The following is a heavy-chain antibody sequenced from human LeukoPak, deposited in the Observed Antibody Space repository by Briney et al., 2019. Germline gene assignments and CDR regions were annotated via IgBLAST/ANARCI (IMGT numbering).Heavy chain of an antibody. V-gene: IGHV3-73*01. CDR1: GFTFRGSA. CDR2: IRSKANSYAT. J-gene: IGHJ3*02. CDR3: TSSGDVTPEAFDI. Sequence: GGSLRLSCAASGFTFRGSAMHWVRQASGKGLEWVGRIRSKANSYATAYAASVKGRFTISRDDSKNTAYLQMNSLKTEDTAVYYCTSSGDVTPEAFDIWGQGTMVTVSS. D-gene: IGHD4-23*01.